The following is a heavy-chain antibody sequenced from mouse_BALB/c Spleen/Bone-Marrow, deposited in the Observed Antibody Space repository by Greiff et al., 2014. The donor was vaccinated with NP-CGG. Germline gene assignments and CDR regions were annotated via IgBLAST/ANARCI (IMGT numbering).Heavy chain of an antibody. CDR1: GFNIKDTY. V-gene: IGHV14-3*02. D-gene: IGHD2-4*01. Sequence: DVQLQESGAELVKPGASVKLSCTASGFNIKDTYMHWVKQRPKQGLEWIGRIDPANGNTKYDPKFQGKATITADTSSNTAYLQLSSLTSEDTAVYYCARDDSWGFAYWGQGTLVTVSA. CDR3: ARDDSWGFAY. CDR2: IDPANGNT. J-gene: IGHJ3*01.